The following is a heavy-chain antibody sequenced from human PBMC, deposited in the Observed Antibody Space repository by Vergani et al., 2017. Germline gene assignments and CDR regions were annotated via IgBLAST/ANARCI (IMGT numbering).Heavy chain of an antibody. CDR1: GFTFGDYY. CDR2: IKRDGTET. D-gene: IGHD2-15*01. V-gene: IGHV3-7*01. Sequence: EVQLQESGGGLVQPGGSLRLSCAASGFTFGDYYMAWIRLAPGKGLDWVASIKRDGTETFYVDSVKGRFTISRDNAKTTLYLQMNSLRDEDRCVYYCARISGGSAPYLHYWGQGTLVTVAS. J-gene: IGHJ1*01. CDR3: ARISGGSAPYLHY.